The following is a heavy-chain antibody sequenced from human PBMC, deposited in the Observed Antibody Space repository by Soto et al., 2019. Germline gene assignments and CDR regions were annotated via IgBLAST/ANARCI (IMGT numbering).Heavy chain of an antibody. D-gene: IGHD3-10*01. CDR3: AKDRGEVLLWFGESADYYYYGMDV. V-gene: IGHV3-23*01. Sequence: EVQLLESGGGLVQPGGSLRLSCAASGFTFSSYAMSWVRQAPGKGLEWVSAISGSGGSTYYADSVKGRFTISRDNSKNTLYLQMHSLRAEDTAVYYCAKDRGEVLLWFGESADYYYYGMDVWGQGTTVTVSS. J-gene: IGHJ6*02. CDR1: GFTFSSYA. CDR2: ISGSGGST.